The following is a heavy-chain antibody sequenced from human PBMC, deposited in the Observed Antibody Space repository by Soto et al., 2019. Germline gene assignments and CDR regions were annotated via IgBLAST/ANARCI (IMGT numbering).Heavy chain of an antibody. CDR2: ITVNVSRT. D-gene: IGHD2-15*01. J-gene: IGHJ4*02. V-gene: IGHV3-23*01. Sequence: GGSLRLSCAASGFTFSSFGMSWVRQAPGKGLEWVSSITVNVSRTSYADSVKGRFTISRDNSKNTLYLQMNTLRAEDTATYYCTKDQGFCSGRSCPPYWGQGTLVTVSS. CDR3: TKDQGFCSGRSCPPY. CDR1: GFTFSSFG.